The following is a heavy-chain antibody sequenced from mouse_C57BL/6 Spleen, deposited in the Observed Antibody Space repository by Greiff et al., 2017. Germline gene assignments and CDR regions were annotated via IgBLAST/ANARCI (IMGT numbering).Heavy chain of an antibody. D-gene: IGHD4-1*01. CDR1: GYNFTSYG. CDR3: ATGTEGDYLDY. V-gene: IGHV1-81*01. CDR2: IYPRSGNT. J-gene: IGHJ2*01. Sequence: QVQLKQSGAELARPGASVTLSCKASGYNFTSYGISWVKQRTGQGLEWIGEIYPRSGNTYYTEKFKGKATLTADKSSSTAYMELRSLTSEDSAVYFCATGTEGDYLDYWGQGTTLTVSS.